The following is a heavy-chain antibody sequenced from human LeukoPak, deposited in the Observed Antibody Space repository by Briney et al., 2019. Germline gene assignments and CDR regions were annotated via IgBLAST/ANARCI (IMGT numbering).Heavy chain of an antibody. D-gene: IGHD6-19*01. CDR2: ISYDGSNK. J-gene: IGHJ4*02. CDR1: GFTFSSYA. Sequence: SGGSLRLSCAASGFTFSSYAMHWARQAPGKGLEWVAVISYDGSNKYYADSVKGRFTISRDNSKNTLYLQMNSLRAEDTAVYYCPRPVHPREQWLSPDYWGQGTLVTVSS. CDR3: PRPVHPREQWLSPDY. V-gene: IGHV3-30-3*01.